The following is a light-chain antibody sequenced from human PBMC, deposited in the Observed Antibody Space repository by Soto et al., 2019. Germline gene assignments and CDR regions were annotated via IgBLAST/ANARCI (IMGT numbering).Light chain of an antibody. CDR2: DAS. CDR3: QQYNSYSGT. V-gene: IGKV1-5*01. CDR1: QSISNW. J-gene: IGKJ1*01. Sequence: DIQMTQSPSTLSASVGDRVTITCRATQSISNWLAWYQQKPGKAPKLLIYDASRLESGVPSRFSGSRSGTEFTLTISSLQPDDFATYYCQQYNSYSGTFGQGTKVEIK.